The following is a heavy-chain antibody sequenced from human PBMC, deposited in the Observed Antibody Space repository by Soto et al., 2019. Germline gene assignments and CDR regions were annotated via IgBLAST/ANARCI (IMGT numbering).Heavy chain of an antibody. J-gene: IGHJ4*02. D-gene: IGHD2-15*01. CDR3: ARDLQDCSGGSCGYYVDY. Sequence: QVHLVQSGAEVKKPGASVKVSCKASGYTFNRYAIHWVLQAPGQSLEGMGWISTSSGDTKYSEKIQGRATITRDTSASTAYLELGSLSSEDTPVYYCARDLQDCSGGSCGYYVDYWGQGTMVTVSA. V-gene: IGHV1-3*04. CDR2: ISTSSGDT. CDR1: GYTFNRYA.